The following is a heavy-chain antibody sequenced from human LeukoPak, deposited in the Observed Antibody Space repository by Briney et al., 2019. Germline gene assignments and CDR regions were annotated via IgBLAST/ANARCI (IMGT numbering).Heavy chain of an antibody. CDR1: GGSFSGYY. CDR3: ARLRGYCSGGSCYSLSYYFDY. V-gene: IGHV4-34*01. CDR2: INHSGST. Sequence: SETLSLTCAVYGGSFSGYYWSWIRQPPGKGLEWSGEINHSGSTNYNPSLKSRVTISVDTSKNQFSLKLSSVTAADTAVYYCARLRGYCSGGSCYSLSYYFDYWGQGTLVTVSS. J-gene: IGHJ4*02. D-gene: IGHD2-15*01.